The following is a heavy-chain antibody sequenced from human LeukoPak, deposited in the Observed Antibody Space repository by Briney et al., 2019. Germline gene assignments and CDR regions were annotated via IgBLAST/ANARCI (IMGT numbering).Heavy chain of an antibody. CDR1: GFTFSSYG. CDR2: IRYDGSNK. D-gene: IGHD4-23*01. CDR3: AKGTVAGFDY. J-gene: IGHJ4*02. Sequence: GGSLRLSXAASGFTFSSYGMHWVRQAPGKGLEWVAFIRYDGSNKHYADSVKGRFTISRDNSKNTLYLQMNSLRAEDTAVYYCAKGTVAGFDYWGQGTLVTVSS. V-gene: IGHV3-30*02.